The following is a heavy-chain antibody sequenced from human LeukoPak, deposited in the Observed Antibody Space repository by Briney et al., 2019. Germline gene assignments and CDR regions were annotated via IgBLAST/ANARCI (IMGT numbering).Heavy chain of an antibody. J-gene: IGHJ6*02. CDR2: IYYSGST. D-gene: IGHD3-3*02. CDR1: GGSISSYY. CDR3: ARVLGAMDV. V-gene: IGHV4-39*07. Sequence: SETLSLTCTVSGGSISSYYWSWIRQPPGKGLEWIGSIYYSGSTYYNPSLKGRVTISGDTSKNQFSLKVSSVTAADTAVYYCARVLGAMDVWGQGTTVTVSS.